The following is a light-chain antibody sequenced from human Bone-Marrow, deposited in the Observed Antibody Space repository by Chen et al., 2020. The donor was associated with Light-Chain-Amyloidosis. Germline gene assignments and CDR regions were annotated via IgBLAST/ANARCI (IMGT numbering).Light chain of an antibody. CDR2: RDT. CDR1: DLPTKY. CDR3: QSADSSGTYGVI. Sequence: SYELTQPPSVSVSPGQTARITCSGDDLPTKYAYWYQQKPGQAPVMVIHRDTERPSGISERFSGSSAGTTGTLAISGGQTEDEADYHCQSADSSGTYGVIVGGGTKLTVL. J-gene: IGLJ2*01. V-gene: IGLV3-25*03.